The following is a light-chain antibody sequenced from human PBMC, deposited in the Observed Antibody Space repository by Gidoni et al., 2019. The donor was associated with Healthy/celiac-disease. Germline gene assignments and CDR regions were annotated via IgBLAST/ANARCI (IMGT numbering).Light chain of an antibody. J-gene: IGKJ5*01. CDR1: QSVSSN. CDR3: QQYNNWPLLT. Sequence: EIVMTQSPATLSVSPGERATLSCRASQSVSSNLAWYQQKPGQAPRLLIYGASNRATGIPARFSGSGSGTEFTLTISSLESEDFAVYYCQQYNNWPLLTFGGGTRLEIK. CDR2: GAS. V-gene: IGKV3-15*01.